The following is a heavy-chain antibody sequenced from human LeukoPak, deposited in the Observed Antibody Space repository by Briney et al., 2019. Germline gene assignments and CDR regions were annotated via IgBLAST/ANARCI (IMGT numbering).Heavy chain of an antibody. V-gene: IGHV4-38-2*02. J-gene: IGHJ2*01. CDR1: GFSISSGYY. Sequence: PSETLSLTCAVSGFSISSGYYWGWIRQPPGKGLECIGSIYRSGNTYYNPSLKSRVTISVDTSKNQFFLKLSSVTAADTAVYYCARDWVVTSYWYFDLWGRGTLVTVSS. D-gene: IGHD2-21*02. CDR3: ARDWVVTSYWYFDL. CDR2: IYRSGNT.